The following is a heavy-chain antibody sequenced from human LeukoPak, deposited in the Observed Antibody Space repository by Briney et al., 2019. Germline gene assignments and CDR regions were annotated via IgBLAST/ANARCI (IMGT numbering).Heavy chain of an antibody. CDR3: ARDDGEQWQYFDY. J-gene: IGHJ4*02. D-gene: IGHD6-19*01. CDR1: GYTFTGYY. CDR2: ISAYNGNT. V-gene: IGHV1-18*04. Sequence: GASVKVSCKASGYTFTGYYMHWVRQAPGQGLEWMGWISAYNGNTNYAQKLQGRVTMTTDTSTSTAYMELRSLRSDDTAVYYCARDDGEQWQYFDYWGQGTLVTVSS.